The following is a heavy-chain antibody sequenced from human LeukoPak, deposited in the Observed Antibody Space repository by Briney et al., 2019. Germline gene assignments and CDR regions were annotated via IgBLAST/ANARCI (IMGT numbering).Heavy chain of an antibody. CDR3: ARPQKLGGMAAFDI. CDR2: IVSDGSNT. D-gene: IGHD3-16*01. J-gene: IGHJ3*02. V-gene: IGHV3-74*01. CDR1: GFTFSTYW. Sequence: PGGSLRLSCAASGFTFSTYWMHWVRQAPGKGLVWVSRIVSDGSNTTYADSVKGRFTISRDNAKHTLYLQMNSLRAEDTAVYYCARPQKLGGMAAFDIWGQGTMVTVSS.